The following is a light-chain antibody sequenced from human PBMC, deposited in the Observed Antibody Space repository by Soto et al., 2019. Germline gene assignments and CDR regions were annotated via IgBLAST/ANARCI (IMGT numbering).Light chain of an antibody. Sequence: DIVLTQSPATLSLSPGERATLFCRASQSVSSYLGWYQQKPGQAPRLLIYDASNRATGIPARFSGRGSGTDFTLTISSLEPEDFAVYYCQHRSNWPLTCGGGTKVEIK. J-gene: IGKJ4*01. V-gene: IGKV3-11*01. CDR2: DAS. CDR1: QSVSSY. CDR3: QHRSNWPLT.